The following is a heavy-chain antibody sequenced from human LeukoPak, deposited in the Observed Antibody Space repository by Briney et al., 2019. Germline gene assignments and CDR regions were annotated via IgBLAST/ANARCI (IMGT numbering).Heavy chain of an antibody. D-gene: IGHD6-19*01. Sequence: PSETLSLTCTVSGGSISSYYWSWIRQPPGKGLEWIGYIYYSGSTNYNPSLKSRVTISVDTSKNPFSLKLSSVTAADTAVYYCARHPRGYSSGWSDYWGQGTLVTVSS. CDR1: GGSISSYY. CDR2: IYYSGST. J-gene: IGHJ4*02. V-gene: IGHV4-59*08. CDR3: ARHPRGYSSGWSDY.